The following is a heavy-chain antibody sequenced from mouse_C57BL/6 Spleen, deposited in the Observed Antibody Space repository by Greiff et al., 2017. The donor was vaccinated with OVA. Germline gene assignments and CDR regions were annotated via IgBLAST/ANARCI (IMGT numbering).Heavy chain of an antibody. CDR3: ARNYYYGSGDYYAMDY. CDR1: GFTFSDYG. CDR2: ISSGSSTI. D-gene: IGHD1-1*01. V-gene: IGHV5-17*01. Sequence: EVQGVESGGGLVKPGGSLKLSCAASGFTFSDYGMHWVRQAPEKGLEWVAYISSGSSTIYYADTVKGRFTISRDNAKNTLFLQMTSLRSEDTAMYYCARNYYYGSGDYYAMDYWGQGTSVTVSS. J-gene: IGHJ4*01.